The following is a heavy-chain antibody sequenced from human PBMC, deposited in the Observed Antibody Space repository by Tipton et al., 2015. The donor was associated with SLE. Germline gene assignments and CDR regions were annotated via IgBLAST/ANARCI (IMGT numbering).Heavy chain of an antibody. J-gene: IGHJ5*02. Sequence: QSGPEVKKPGSSVKVSCKASGGIFSSYAISWVRQAPGQGLEWMGGIIPIFGTVNYAQNFLGRVTITADKSTGTAYMELSSLRSDDTAVYYCARDQTPFEYSSSDWFDPWGQGTLVTVSS. D-gene: IGHD6-6*01. CDR2: IIPIFGTV. CDR3: ARDQTPFEYSSSDWFDP. CDR1: GGIFSSYA. V-gene: IGHV1-69*06.